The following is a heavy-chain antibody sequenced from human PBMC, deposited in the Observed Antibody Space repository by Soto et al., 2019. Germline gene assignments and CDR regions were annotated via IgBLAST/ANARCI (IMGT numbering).Heavy chain of an antibody. CDR1: GDSVSSNSAG. Sequence: QVQLQQSSPGLVKPSQALSLTCDISGDSVSSNSAGWNWIRQTPSRGLEWLGRTYYKSKWYYTYAASVKSRITVSPDTSKNQFSLQLTSVTREDTAVYYCARGSWDDVSGHYYMDVWDKGTTVTVSS. V-gene: IGHV6-1*01. J-gene: IGHJ6*03. D-gene: IGHD1-1*01. CDR2: TYYKSKWYY. CDR3: ARGSWDDVSGHYYMDV.